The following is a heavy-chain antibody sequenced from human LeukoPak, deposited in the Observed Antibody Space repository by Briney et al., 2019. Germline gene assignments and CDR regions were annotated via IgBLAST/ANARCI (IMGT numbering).Heavy chain of an antibody. J-gene: IGHJ4*02. Sequence: ASVKVPCKASGYAFTSYCISWVRQAPGQGLEWMGWISAYNGNTNYAQKLQGRVTMTTDTSTSTAYMELRSLRSDDTAVYYCARGSIAAAGYYFDYWGQGTLVTVSS. CDR2: ISAYNGNT. CDR3: ARGSIAAAGYYFDY. V-gene: IGHV1-18*01. D-gene: IGHD6-13*01. CDR1: GYAFTSYC.